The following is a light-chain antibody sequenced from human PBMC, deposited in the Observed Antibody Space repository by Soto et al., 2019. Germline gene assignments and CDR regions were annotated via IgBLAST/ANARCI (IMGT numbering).Light chain of an antibody. CDR2: DVS. V-gene: IGKV3-11*01. J-gene: IGKJ4*01. Sequence: EIVMTQSPATLSVSPGERATLSCRASQSVSSFLAWYQQKPGQPPRLLIYDVSNRAAGIPARFSGSGSGTDFTLTISSLEPEDFAVYYCQQYETSPFTSGGGTKVDIK. CDR1: QSVSSF. CDR3: QQYETSPFT.